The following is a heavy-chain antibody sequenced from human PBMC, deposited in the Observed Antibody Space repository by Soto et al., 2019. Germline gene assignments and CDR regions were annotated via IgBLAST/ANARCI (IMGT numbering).Heavy chain of an antibody. CDR3: ARDIGEPVHYYYDDGMEV. V-gene: IGHV1-69*08. CDR2: IIPILGIA. J-gene: IGHJ6*02. CDR1: GGTFSSYT. D-gene: IGHD3-10*01. Sequence: QVQLVQSGAEVKKPGSSVKVSCKASGGTFSSYTISWLRQAPGQGLEWMGRIIPILGIANYAQKFQGRVTITADKSTSTVYMELSRLRSEDTAVYYCARDIGEPVHYYYDDGMEVWDQGTTVTVSS.